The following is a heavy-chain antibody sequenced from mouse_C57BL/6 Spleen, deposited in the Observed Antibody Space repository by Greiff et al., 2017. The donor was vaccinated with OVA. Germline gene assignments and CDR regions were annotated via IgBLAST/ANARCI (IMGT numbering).Heavy chain of an antibody. D-gene: IGHD1-1*01. CDR1: GYAFSSYW. V-gene: IGHV1-80*01. CDR2: IYPGDGDT. J-gene: IGHJ2*01. Sequence: QVQLQQSGAELVKPGASVKISCKASGYAFSSYWMNWVKQRPGKGLEWIGQIYPGDGDTNYNGKFKGKATLTADKSSSTAYMQLSRLTSEDAAVYFCARSHYGSPYFDYWGQGTTLTVSS. CDR3: ARSHYGSPYFDY.